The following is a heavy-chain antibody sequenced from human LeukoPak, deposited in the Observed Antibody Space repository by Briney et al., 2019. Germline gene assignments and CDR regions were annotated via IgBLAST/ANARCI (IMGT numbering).Heavy chain of an antibody. J-gene: IGHJ4*02. D-gene: IGHD4-17*01. Sequence: PGGSLRLSCAAYGFTFSSYGMHWVRQAPGKGLEWVACIRYDGSNKYYADSVKGRFTISRDNSKNTLYLQMNSLRAEDTAVYYCAKETYGDYGAFDYWGQGTLVTVSS. CDR2: IRYDGSNK. CDR3: AKETYGDYGAFDY. CDR1: GFTFSSYG. V-gene: IGHV3-30*02.